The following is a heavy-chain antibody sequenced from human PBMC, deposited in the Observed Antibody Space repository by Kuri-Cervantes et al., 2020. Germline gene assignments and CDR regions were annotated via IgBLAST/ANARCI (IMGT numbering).Heavy chain of an antibody. V-gene: IGHV1-2*02. CDR2: INPNSGGT. J-gene: IGHJ6*02. Sequence: ASVKVSCKASGYASTGYYMHWVRQAPGQGLEWMGWINPNSGGTNYAQKFQGRVTMTRDTSISTAYMELSRLRSDDTAVYYCATATVTTHYYYYGMDVWGQGTTVTVSS. CDR1: GYASTGYY. D-gene: IGHD4-11*01. CDR3: ATATVTTHYYYYGMDV.